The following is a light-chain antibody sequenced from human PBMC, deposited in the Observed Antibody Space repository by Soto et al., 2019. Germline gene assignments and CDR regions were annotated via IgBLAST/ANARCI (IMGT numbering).Light chain of an antibody. J-gene: IGKJ4*01. CDR3: QQYSDSPLT. CDR2: GAS. CDR1: QTVRTND. Sequence: EIVLTQSPGTLSLSPGERATLSCRASQTVRTNDLAWFQHKPGQAPRLLIYGASSRATGIPDRFIGSGSGTDFTLTINRLAPADFAVYFCQQYSDSPLTFGGGTKVEIK. V-gene: IGKV3-20*01.